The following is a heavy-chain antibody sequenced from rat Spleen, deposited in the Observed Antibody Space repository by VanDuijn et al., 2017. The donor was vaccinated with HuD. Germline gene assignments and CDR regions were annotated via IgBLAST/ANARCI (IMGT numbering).Heavy chain of an antibody. J-gene: IGHJ3*01. V-gene: IGHV5-29*01. CDR2: IRFDGSST. CDR3: ARHGYGGYSGPFAY. D-gene: IGHD1-11*01. CDR1: GFTFSDYY. Sequence: EVQLVESGGGLVQPGRSLKLSCAASGFTFSDYYMAWVRQAPTKGLEWVATIRFDGSSTYYQDSVKGRFTISRDNAESTLYLQMESLRSEDTATYYCARHGYGGYSGPFAYWGQGTLVTVSS.